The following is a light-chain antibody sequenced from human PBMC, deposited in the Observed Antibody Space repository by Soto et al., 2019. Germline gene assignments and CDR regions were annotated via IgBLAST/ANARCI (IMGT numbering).Light chain of an antibody. Sequence: EIVLTQSPGTLYLSPVERAALSCRASRSLSRTSFAWYQQRPGQAPRLLIYDAYSRATGLPDRFSGSGSGTDFTLTINRLDRDDFAVYYCQQYGSSPRTVGEGTKVEI. CDR1: RSLSRTS. CDR2: DAY. V-gene: IGKV3-20*01. CDR3: QQYGSSPRT. J-gene: IGKJ1*01.